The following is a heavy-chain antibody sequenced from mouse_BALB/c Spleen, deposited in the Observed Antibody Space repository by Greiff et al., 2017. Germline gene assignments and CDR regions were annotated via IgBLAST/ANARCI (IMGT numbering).Heavy chain of an antibody. D-gene: IGHD2-4*01. CDR3: ARNGYDYDGNYYAMDY. CDR2: IWSGGST. V-gene: IGHV2-2*02. Sequence: VQLQQSGPGLVQPSQSLSITCTVSGFSLTSYGVHWVRQSPGKGLEWLGVIWSGGSTDYNAAFISRLSISKDNSKSQVFFKMNSLQANDTAIYYCARNGYDYDGNYYAMDYWGQGTSVTVSS. CDR1: GFSLTSYG. J-gene: IGHJ4*01.